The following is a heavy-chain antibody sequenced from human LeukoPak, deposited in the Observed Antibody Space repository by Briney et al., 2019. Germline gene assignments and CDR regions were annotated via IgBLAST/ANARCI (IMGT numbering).Heavy chain of an antibody. V-gene: IGHV4-39*01. CDR3: ARHYGP. D-gene: IGHD3-10*01. CDR1: SSYS. J-gene: IGHJ5*02. Sequence: SSYSMSWIREPPGKGLEWIGSIYDSGSTYYNPSLKSRVTISVDTSKNQFSLKLNSVTAADTAVYYCARHYGPWGQGTLVIVSS. CDR2: IYDSGST.